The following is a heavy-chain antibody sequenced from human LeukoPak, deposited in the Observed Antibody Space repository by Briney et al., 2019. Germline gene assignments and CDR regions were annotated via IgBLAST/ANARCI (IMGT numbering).Heavy chain of an antibody. D-gene: IGHD2-2*01. V-gene: IGHV4-59*01. Sequence: SETLPLTCTVCGGSHSNYYWSWLRQPPGKGLEWIGYIYYSASTNYNPSLKCRVTISVDTSMYQFSLRLSSVTAADTAVYYCARAGGYCSSTSCEFDYWGQGTLVTASS. CDR1: GGSHSNYY. CDR3: ARAGGYCSSTSCEFDY. CDR2: IYYSAST. J-gene: IGHJ4*02.